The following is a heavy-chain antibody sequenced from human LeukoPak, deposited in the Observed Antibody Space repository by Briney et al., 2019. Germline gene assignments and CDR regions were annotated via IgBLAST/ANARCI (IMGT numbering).Heavy chain of an antibody. CDR3: AKGSGLLLADYFDY. CDR1: GFTFSTYA. J-gene: IGHJ4*02. CDR2: ISGSGDHT. V-gene: IGHV3-23*01. D-gene: IGHD2/OR15-2a*01. Sequence: GGSLRLSCATSGFTFSTYAMSRVRQAPGKGLEWVSGISGSGDHTYYADSVKGRFTISRDNSKNTLYVQMNSLRAEDTAVYYCAKGSGLLLADYFDYWGQGTLVTVSS.